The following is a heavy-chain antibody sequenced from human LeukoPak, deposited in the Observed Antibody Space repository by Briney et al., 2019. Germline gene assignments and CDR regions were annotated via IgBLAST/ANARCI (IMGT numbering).Heavy chain of an antibody. CDR3: ARAYYDILTGPFFPDY. CDR1: GFTFSSYW. V-gene: IGHV3-74*01. CDR2: INSDGTSP. J-gene: IGHJ4*02. Sequence: GGSLRLSCAASGFTFSSYWMHWVRQAPGKGLVWVSGINSDGTSPIYADSVKGRFTISRDNAKNSLYLQMNSLRAEDTAVYYCARAYYDILTGPFFPDYWGQGTLVTVSS. D-gene: IGHD3-9*01.